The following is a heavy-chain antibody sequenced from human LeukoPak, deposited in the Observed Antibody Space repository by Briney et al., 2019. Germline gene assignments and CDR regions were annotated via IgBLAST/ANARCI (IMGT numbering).Heavy chain of an antibody. CDR2: INYSGST. CDR3: ARDGYSSGWYDY. Sequence: SETLSLTCTVSGGSISSYYWNWIRQSPGKGLEWIGNINYSGSTNYNPSLKSRVTISVDTSKSQFSLRLTSVTAADTAVYYCARDGYSSGWYDYWGQGTLVTVSS. V-gene: IGHV4-59*01. J-gene: IGHJ4*02. CDR1: GGSISSYY. D-gene: IGHD6-19*01.